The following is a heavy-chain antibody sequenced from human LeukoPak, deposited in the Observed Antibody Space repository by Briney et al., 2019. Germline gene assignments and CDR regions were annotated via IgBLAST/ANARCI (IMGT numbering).Heavy chain of an antibody. J-gene: IGHJ4*02. CDR3: AKEGKTRNWNYFQAKPVY. CDR1: GFTFSTYA. CDR2: ISGSGGST. D-gene: IGHD1-7*01. Sequence: GGSLRLSCAASGFTFSTYAMNWVRQAPGKGLAWVSAISGSGGSTYYADSVKGRLTISRDNSKNTLYLQMNSLRVEDTAVYYCAKEGKTRNWNYFQAKPVYWGQGTLVIVSS. V-gene: IGHV3-23*01.